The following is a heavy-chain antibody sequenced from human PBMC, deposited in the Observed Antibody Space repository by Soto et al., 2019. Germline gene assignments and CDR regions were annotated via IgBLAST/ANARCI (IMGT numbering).Heavy chain of an antibody. J-gene: IGHJ6*02. V-gene: IGHV3-9*01. CDR3: AKDCGSSWPNRYYYGMDV. D-gene: IGHD6-13*01. Sequence: PGGSLRLSCAASGFTFDDYAMHWVRQAPGKGLEWVSGISWNSGSIGYADSVKGRFTISRDNAKNSLYLQMNSLRAEDTALYYCAKDCGSSWPNRYYYGMDVWGQGTTVTVSS. CDR2: ISWNSGSI. CDR1: GFTFDDYA.